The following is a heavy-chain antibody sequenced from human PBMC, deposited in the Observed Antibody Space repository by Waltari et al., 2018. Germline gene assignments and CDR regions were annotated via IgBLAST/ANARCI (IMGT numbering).Heavy chain of an antibody. D-gene: IGHD6-19*01. CDR1: GLTFSRYS. Sequence: EVQLVESGGGLVTPGGSLRLSCPASGLTFSRYSMHWVRQHPGKGLDWVSSISSSSSYIYYADSVKGRFTISRDNAKNSLYLQMNSLRAEDTAVYYCARDLGSGWFDYWGQGTLVTVSS. CDR3: ARDLGSGWFDY. CDR2: ISSSSSYI. V-gene: IGHV3-21*01. J-gene: IGHJ4*02.